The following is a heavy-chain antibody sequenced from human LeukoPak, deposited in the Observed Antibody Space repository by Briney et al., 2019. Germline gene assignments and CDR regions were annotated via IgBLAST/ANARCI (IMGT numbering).Heavy chain of an antibody. CDR1: GGSFGGYY. Sequence: SETLSLTCAVYGGSFGGYYWSWIRQPPGKGLEWVGEINHSGSTNYNPSLKSRVTISVDTSKNQFSLKLSSVTAADTAVYYCARGIFNYYDSSGYYYYFDYWGQGTLVTVSS. D-gene: IGHD3-22*01. CDR3: ARGIFNYYDSSGYYYYFDY. V-gene: IGHV4-34*01. CDR2: INHSGST. J-gene: IGHJ4*02.